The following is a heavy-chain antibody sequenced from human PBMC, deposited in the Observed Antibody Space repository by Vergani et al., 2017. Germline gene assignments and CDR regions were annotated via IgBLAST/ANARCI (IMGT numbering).Heavy chain of an antibody. J-gene: IGHJ5*02. CDR1: GFTFSSYS. CDR3: AGHYGSGSYYNDRWFDP. Sequence: VQLVESGGGLVKPGGSLRLSCAASGFTFSSYSMNWVRQAPGKGLEWVSSISSSSSYIYYADSVKGRFTISRDNAKNSLYLQMNSLRAEDTAVYYCAGHYGSGSYYNDRWFDPWGQGTLVTVSS. V-gene: IGHV3-21*01. CDR2: ISSSSSYI. D-gene: IGHD3-10*01.